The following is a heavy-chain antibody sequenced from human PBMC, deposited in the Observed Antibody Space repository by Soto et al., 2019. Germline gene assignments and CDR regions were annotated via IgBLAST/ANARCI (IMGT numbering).Heavy chain of an antibody. CDR3: TRVGGSVSGMDV. J-gene: IGHJ6*02. CDR2: ISIDGSRT. CDR1: GFIFSIYA. Sequence: GGSLRLSCSGSGFIFSIYAIHWVRQAPGKGLEYVSFISIDGSRTHYADSVKGRFTISRDNAKNTLYLQMNSLRAEDTAVYYCTRVGGSVSGMDVWGQGTTVTVSS. V-gene: IGHV3-64*04. D-gene: IGHD1-26*01.